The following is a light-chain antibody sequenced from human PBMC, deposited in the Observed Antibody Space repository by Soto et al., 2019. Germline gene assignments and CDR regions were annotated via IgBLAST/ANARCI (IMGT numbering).Light chain of an antibody. J-gene: IGKJ5*01. V-gene: IGKV1-39*01. CDR1: RSGSSW. CDR3: MQGHKTPTT. Sequence: QMTQSPSTLSASVADRVSLPFLVNRSGSSWLDWYLQKPGKAPKLLIYLGSSLESGVPARFSGSGSGTDFTLKISSLQAEDVATYYCMQGHKTPTTFGQGTRLEIK. CDR2: LGS.